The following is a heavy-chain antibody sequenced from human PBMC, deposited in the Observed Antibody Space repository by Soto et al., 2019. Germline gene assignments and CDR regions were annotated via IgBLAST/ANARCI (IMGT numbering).Heavy chain of an antibody. CDR2: ISGSGGST. D-gene: IGHD3-22*01. CDR1: VFTFSSYA. Sequence: PRGALRLSCAASVFTFSSYAMSWVRQAPGKGLEWVSAISGSGGSTYYADSVKGRFTISRDNSKNTLYLQMNSLRAEDTAVYYCASDSSGYPFDYWGQGTLVTVSS. CDR3: ASDSSGYPFDY. V-gene: IGHV3-23*01. J-gene: IGHJ4*02.